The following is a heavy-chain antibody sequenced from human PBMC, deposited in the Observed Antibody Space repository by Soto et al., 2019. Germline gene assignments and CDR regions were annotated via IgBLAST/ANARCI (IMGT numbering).Heavy chain of an antibody. CDR2: IYHSGMT. CDR1: GGSISTGGYY. V-gene: IGHV4-31*03. J-gene: IGHJ3*02. D-gene: IGHD1-26*01. CDR3: ATVRWALHAALDS. Sequence: QVQLQESGPGLVKPSQTLSLTCTVSGGSISTGGYYWSWSRQPPGRGLEWIGYIYHSGMTFSNPSLQSRVAISFDTFKQKYYLKLSSVTAADTAVYYCATVRWALHAALDSWGQGTMVSVSS.